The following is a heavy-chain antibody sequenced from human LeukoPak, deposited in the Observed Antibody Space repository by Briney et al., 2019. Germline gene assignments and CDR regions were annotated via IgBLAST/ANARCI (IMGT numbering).Heavy chain of an antibody. V-gene: IGHV3-48*03. CDR3: ASTYDYDSSGFYPIDY. CDR1: GFSFSSNE. Sequence: PGGSLRLSCAASGFSFSSNEMNWVRQAPGKGLEWVSYISRSGRTIYYADSVKGRFTISRDNAKKSLYLRMNSLRAEDTAVYYCASTYDYDSSGFYPIDYWGQGTLVTVSS. D-gene: IGHD3-22*01. CDR2: ISRSGRTI. J-gene: IGHJ4*02.